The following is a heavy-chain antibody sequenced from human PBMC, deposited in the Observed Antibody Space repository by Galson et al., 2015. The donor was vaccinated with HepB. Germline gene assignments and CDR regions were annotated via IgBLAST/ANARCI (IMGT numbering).Heavy chain of an antibody. CDR2: IYYSGST. V-gene: IGHV4-31*03. J-gene: IGHJ6*02. CDR1: GGSVSSGDYY. D-gene: IGHD1-26*01. Sequence: LSLTCTVSGGSVSSGDYYWSWIRQHPGKGMEWIGYIYYSGSTYYNPSLKSRVSMSVDTSKNQFSLKVMSVTAADTAVYYCARDRGIVLTGYYYGIDVWGQGTTVIVS. CDR3: ARDRGIVLTGYYYGIDV.